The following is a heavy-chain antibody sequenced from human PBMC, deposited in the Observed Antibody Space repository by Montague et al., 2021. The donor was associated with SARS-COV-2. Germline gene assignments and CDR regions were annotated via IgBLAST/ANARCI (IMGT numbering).Heavy chain of an antibody. CDR3: ARALPVTTFFYSYYGMDV. J-gene: IGHJ6*02. D-gene: IGHD4-17*01. CDR1: GGSFSGYY. CDR2: INHSGST. Sequence: SETLSLTCAVYGGSFSGYYWSWIRQPPGKGLEWIGEINHSGSTNYNPSLKSRVTISVDTSKNQFSLELSSVTAADTAVYYCARALPVTTFFYSYYGMDVWGQGTRSPSP. V-gene: IGHV4-34*01.